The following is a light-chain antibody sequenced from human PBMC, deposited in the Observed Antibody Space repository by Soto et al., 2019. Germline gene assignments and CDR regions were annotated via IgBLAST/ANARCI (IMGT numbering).Light chain of an antibody. CDR1: QGISNY. J-gene: IGKJ1*01. Sequence: DIQMTQSPSSLSASVGDRVTITCRASQGISNYLAWYQQKPGKVPKLLIYAASTLQPGVPSRFSGSGSGTDFTLTISSLQPDDVASYYCQRYKSASWTFGQGTKVDIK. CDR2: AAS. V-gene: IGKV1-27*01. CDR3: QRYKSASWT.